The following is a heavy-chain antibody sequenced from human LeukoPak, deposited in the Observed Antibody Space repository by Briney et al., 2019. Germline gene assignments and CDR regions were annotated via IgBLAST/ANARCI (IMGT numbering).Heavy chain of an antibody. J-gene: IGHJ4*02. V-gene: IGHV4-59*12. D-gene: IGHD3-22*01. Sequence: SETLSLTCTVSGGSISSYYWSWIRQPPGKGLEWIGYIYYSGSTNYNPSLKSRVTISVDTSKNQFSLKLSSVTAADTAVYYCAREFDSSGYYLYAIDYWGQGTLVTVSS. CDR3: AREFDSSGYYLYAIDY. CDR1: GGSISSYY. CDR2: IYYSGST.